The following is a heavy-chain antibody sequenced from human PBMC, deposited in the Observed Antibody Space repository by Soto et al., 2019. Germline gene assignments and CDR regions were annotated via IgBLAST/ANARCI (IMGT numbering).Heavy chain of an antibody. D-gene: IGHD3-22*01. V-gene: IGHV1-69*06. J-gene: IGHJ5*02. Sequence: QVQLVQSGAEVKKPGSSVKVSCKASGGTFSSYAISWVRQAPGQGLEWMGGIIPSFGTANYAQKFQGRVTITADKSTSTAYMELSSLRAEDTAVYYCARGKIGSSGYYAVAYNWFDPWGQGTLVTVSS. CDR2: IIPSFGTA. CDR3: ARGKIGSSGYYAVAYNWFDP. CDR1: GGTFSSYA.